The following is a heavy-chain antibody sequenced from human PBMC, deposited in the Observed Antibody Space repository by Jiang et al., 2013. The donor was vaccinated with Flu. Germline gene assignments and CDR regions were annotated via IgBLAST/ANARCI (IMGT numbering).Heavy chain of an antibody. D-gene: IGHD2-21*02. CDR2: ISYDGSNK. J-gene: IGHJ1*01. CDR3: ARGQNVVVTAIHGAQYFQH. V-gene: IGHV3-30-3*01. Sequence: LEWVAVISYDGSNKYYADSVKGRFTISRDNSKNTLYLQMNSLRAEDTAVYYCARGQNVVVTAIHGAQYFQHWGQGTLVTVSS.